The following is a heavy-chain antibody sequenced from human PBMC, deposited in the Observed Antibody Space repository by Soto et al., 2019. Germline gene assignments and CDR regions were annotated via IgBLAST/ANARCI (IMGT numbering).Heavy chain of an antibody. CDR1: GFTFSSYW. J-gene: IGHJ4*02. V-gene: IGHV3-7*03. CDR3: ARARRVVTGYFDY. D-gene: IGHD5-18*01. CDR2: IKQDGSEK. Sequence: HPGGSLRLSCAASGFTFSSYWMSWVRQAPGKGLEWVANIKQDGSEKYYVDSVKGRFTISRDNAKNSLYLQMNSLRAEDTAVYYCARARRVVTGYFDYWGQGTLVTVSS.